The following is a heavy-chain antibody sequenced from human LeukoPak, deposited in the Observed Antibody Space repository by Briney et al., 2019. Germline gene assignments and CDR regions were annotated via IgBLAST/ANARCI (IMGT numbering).Heavy chain of an antibody. CDR1: GVTFSTYS. D-gene: IGHD3-3*01. J-gene: IGHJ4*02. CDR2: ISGSGGST. V-gene: IGHV3-23*01. CDR3: AKGGQNFDFWRFDY. Sequence: GGSLRLSCSASGVTFSTYSMNWVRQTPGKGLMWVSSISGSGGSTYYAESVEGRFSISRDNSKKMMYLQMNSLRADDTAVYYCAKGGQNFDFWRFDYWGQGILVTVSS.